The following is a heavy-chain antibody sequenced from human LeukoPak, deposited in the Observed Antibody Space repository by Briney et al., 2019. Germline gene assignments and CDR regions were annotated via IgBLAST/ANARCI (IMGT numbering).Heavy chain of an antibody. D-gene: IGHD3-22*01. J-gene: IGHJ5*02. CDR1: GGSILDSTYY. CDR2: IFYNGNT. CDR3: ARQSSGYYYGWFDP. Sequence: SETLSLTCTVSGGSILDSTYYWAWIRQPPGKGLEWIATIFYNGNTHYNPSLKSRVTMSVDTVKNQFSLNLNSVTAADAAVYYCARQSSGYYYGWFDPWGQGTLVTVSS. V-gene: IGHV4-39*01.